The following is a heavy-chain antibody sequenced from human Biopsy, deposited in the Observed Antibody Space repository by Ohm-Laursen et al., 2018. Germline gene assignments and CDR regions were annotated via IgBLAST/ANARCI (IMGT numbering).Heavy chain of an antibody. V-gene: IGHV4-39*01. D-gene: IGHD5-24*01. CDR2: VYHSGTT. Sequence: SQTLSLTCTVSGGSISSGSNYWAWIRQPPGKGLEWIGSVYHSGTTYYSPSLKSRVTISVAPSKNQLSLKVPSVTAADTAAYYCARHDGNGPFALDSWGQGTLVTVSS. CDR1: GGSISSGSNY. J-gene: IGHJ4*02. CDR3: ARHDGNGPFALDS.